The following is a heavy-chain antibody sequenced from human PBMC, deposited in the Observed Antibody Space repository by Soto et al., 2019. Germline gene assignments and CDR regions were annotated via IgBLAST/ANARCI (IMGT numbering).Heavy chain of an antibody. D-gene: IGHD5-18*01. J-gene: IGHJ4*02. CDR2: VSASGTGT. Sequence: EVQLLESGGGLVQPGGSLRLSCVASRFSFNTFAMSWVRQAPGKGLEWVSAVSASGTGTYYSDSVKGRFTISRDNSKNTLYLQMNSLRAEDTALYYCARDQGASYGLYYFDYWGQGTLVTVSS. V-gene: IGHV3-23*01. CDR1: RFSFNTFA. CDR3: ARDQGASYGLYYFDY.